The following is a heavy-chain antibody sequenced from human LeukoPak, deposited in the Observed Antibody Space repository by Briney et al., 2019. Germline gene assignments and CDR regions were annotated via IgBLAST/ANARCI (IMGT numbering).Heavy chain of an antibody. CDR1: GGSISSYY. J-gene: IGHJ4*02. D-gene: IGHD5-12*01. CDR3: ARQGRDGYNSPFDY. CDR2: IYYSGST. V-gene: IGHV4-59*08. Sequence: PSETLSLTCTVSGGSISSYYWSWIRQPPGKGLEWIGYIYYSGSTNYNPSLKSRVTMSVDTSKNQFSLKLSSVTAADTAVYYCARQGRDGYNSPFDYWGQGTLVTVSS.